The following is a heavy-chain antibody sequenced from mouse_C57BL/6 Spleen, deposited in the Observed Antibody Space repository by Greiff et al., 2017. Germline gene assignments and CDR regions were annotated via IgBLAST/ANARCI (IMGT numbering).Heavy chain of an antibody. CDR3: ARREVVAPLDY. Sequence: VQLQQPGAELVKPGASVKMSCKASGSTFTSYWITWVKQRPGQGLEWIGDIYPGSGSTNYNEKFKSKATLTVDTSSSTAYMQLSSLTSEDSAVYYCARREVVAPLDYWGQGTSVTVSS. D-gene: IGHD1-1*01. V-gene: IGHV1-55*01. J-gene: IGHJ4*01. CDR2: IYPGSGST. CDR1: GSTFTSYW.